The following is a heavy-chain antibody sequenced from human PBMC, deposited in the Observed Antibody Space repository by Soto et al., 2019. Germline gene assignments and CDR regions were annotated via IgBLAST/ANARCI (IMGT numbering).Heavy chain of an antibody. J-gene: IGHJ6*03. D-gene: IGHD3-9*01. V-gene: IGHV4-39*01. CDR1: GGSISSSSYY. CDR2: IYYSGST. Sequence: SETLSLTCTVSGGSISSSSYYWGWIRQPPGKGLEWIGSIYYSGSTYYNPSLKSRVTISVDTSKNQFSLKLSSVTAADTAVHYCNLSESGERYFDWLLSTHYYYYMDVWGKGTTVTVSS. CDR3: NLSESGERYFDWLLSTHYYYYMDV.